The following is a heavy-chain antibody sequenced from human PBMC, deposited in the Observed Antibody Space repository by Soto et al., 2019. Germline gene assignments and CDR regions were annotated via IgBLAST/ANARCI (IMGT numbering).Heavy chain of an antibody. J-gene: IGHJ6*02. CDR2: IYYSGST. V-gene: IGHV4-39*01. Sequence: SETLSLTCTVPGGSISSSSYYWGWIRQTPGKGLEWIGSIYYSGSTYYNPSLKSRVTISVDTSKNQFSLKLSSVTAADTAVYYCARHGDKNDDFWSGYYRYYGMDVWGQGTTVTVSS. CDR3: ARHGDKNDDFWSGYYRYYGMDV. D-gene: IGHD3-3*01. CDR1: GGSISSSSYY.